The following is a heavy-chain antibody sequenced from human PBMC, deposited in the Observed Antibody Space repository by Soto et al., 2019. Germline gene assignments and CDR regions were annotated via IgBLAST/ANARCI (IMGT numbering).Heavy chain of an antibody. CDR3: AKDLPYDSSDPGGY. CDR2: ISYDGSNK. V-gene: IGHV3-30*18. CDR1: GFTFSSYG. J-gene: IGHJ4*02. D-gene: IGHD3-22*01. Sequence: GGSLRLSCAASGFTFSSYGMHWVRQAPGKGLEWVAVISYDGSNKYYADSVKGRFTISRDNSKNTLYLQMNSLRAEDTAVYYCAKDLPYDSSDPGGYWGQGTLVTVSS.